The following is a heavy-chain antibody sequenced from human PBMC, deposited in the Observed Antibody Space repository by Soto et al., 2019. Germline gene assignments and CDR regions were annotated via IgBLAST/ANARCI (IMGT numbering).Heavy chain of an antibody. J-gene: IGHJ3*01. V-gene: IGHV4-39*01. Sequence: QLQLQESGPGLVKPAETLSLKCAVSGGSVSSGNYFWGWIRQPPGKGMEWIGNIYYNEDTYYSPILKRRGTMSVDTAQNQFSLRLTTVTAADSAVYYGARRLIDNWIQGHAGDFWCQGTLVTVSS. D-gene: IGHD1-20*01. CDR1: GGSVSSGNYF. CDR3: ARRLIDNWIQGHAGDF. CDR2: IYYNEDT.